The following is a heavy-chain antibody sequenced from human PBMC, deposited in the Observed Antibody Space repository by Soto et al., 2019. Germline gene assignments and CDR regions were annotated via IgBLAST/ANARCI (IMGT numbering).Heavy chain of an antibody. CDR2: ISSASSET. CDR1: GFTFSRVS. Sequence: GCLIPSCKASGFTFSRVSMNWVRQVPGKGLEWVASISSASSETWYADSVKGRFIISRDNAQNSLFLQMNTLRPEDSAIYYCARVAYWGPGTQVTVSS. J-gene: IGHJ4*02. V-gene: IGHV3-21*01. CDR3: ARVAY.